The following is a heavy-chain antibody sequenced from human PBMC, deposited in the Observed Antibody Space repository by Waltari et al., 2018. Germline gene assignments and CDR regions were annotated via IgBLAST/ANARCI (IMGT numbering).Heavy chain of an antibody. J-gene: IGHJ5*02. CDR3: ARRDDYGDDPFWT. V-gene: IGHV3-48*03. Sequence: EEHLVESGGGLVQPGGSLRLSCAASGFIFSNYEMNWIRQAPGKGLEGVSYIRSRGSTSYYADSAKGRFTISRDNAKNSLYLQMNSLRAEDTAVYYCARRDDYGDDPFWTWGQGTLVTVSS. D-gene: IGHD4-17*01. CDR1: GFIFSNYE. CDR2: IRSRGSTS.